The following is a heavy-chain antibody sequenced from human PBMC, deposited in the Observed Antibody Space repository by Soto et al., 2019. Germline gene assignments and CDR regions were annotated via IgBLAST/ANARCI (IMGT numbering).Heavy chain of an antibody. V-gene: IGHV4-59*12. CDR1: GDSISSYY. J-gene: IGHJ4*02. CDR2: IYYSGST. CDR3: ARDRGPWTNFDY. Sequence: SETLSLTCTVSGDSISSYYWSWIRQPPGKGLEWIGYIYYSGSTYYNPSLKSRVTISVDTSKNQFSLKLSSVTAADTAVYYCARDRGPWTNFDYWGQGTLVTVSS. D-gene: IGHD1-26*01.